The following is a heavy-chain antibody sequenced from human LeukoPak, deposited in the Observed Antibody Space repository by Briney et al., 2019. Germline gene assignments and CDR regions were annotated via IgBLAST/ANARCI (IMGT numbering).Heavy chain of an antibody. CDR3: ARDRCDSGTCYHSVLDY. D-gene: IGHD2-15*01. V-gene: IGHV3-30*04. J-gene: IGHJ4*02. CDR2: ISFDGRNH. Sequence: GGSLRLSCAASGFVFSSYAMHWVRQAPGKGLDWVAVISFDGRNHYYADSVKGRFTISRDSSKNTLYLQMNSLRTEDTAVYYCARDRCDSGTCYHSVLDYWGQGTLVTVSS. CDR1: GFVFSSYA.